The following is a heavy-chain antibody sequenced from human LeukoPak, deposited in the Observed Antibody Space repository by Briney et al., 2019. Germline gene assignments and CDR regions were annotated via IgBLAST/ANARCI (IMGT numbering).Heavy chain of an antibody. Sequence: GASVKVSCKASGYTFTSYGISCVRQAPGQGVEWMGWISAYNRNTNYAQKLQGRVTMTTDTSTSTAYMELRSLRSDDTAVYYCARLGPMGVAVAGPDLSYYYYGMDVWGQGTTVTVSS. CDR1: GYTFTSYG. J-gene: IGHJ6*02. V-gene: IGHV1-18*01. CDR3: ARLGPMGVAVAGPDLSYYYYGMDV. D-gene: IGHD6-19*01. CDR2: ISAYNRNT.